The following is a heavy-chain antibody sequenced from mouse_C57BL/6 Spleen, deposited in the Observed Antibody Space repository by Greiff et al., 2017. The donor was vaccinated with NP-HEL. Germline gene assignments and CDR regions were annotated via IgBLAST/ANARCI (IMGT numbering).Heavy chain of an antibody. Sequence: EVKLQESGPGLVKPSQSLSLTCSVTGYSITSGYYWNWIRQFPGNKLEWMGYISYDGSNNYNPSLKNRISITRETSKNQFFLKLNSVTTEDTATYYCARDHDYDAHYFDYWGQGTTLTVSS. CDR1: GYSITSGYY. V-gene: IGHV3-6*01. D-gene: IGHD2-4*01. CDR3: ARDHDYDAHYFDY. CDR2: ISYDGSN. J-gene: IGHJ2*01.